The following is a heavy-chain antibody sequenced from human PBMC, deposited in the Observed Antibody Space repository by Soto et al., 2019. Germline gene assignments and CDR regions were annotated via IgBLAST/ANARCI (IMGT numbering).Heavy chain of an antibody. Sequence: EVQLVEAGGGLVQPGESLRLSCAASGFTFSAFWMTWLRQAPGKGLEWVANIKRDGTVTHYGDSVEGRCTLSRDNAQNSLFLQLSSLRPEDTAMYCCARDLSPPGEFFYDAFDVWGQGTVVTVSS. D-gene: IGHD2-21*01. V-gene: IGHV3-7*04. CDR3: ARDLSPPGEFFYDAFDV. CDR2: IKRDGTVT. CDR1: GFTFSAFW. J-gene: IGHJ3*01.